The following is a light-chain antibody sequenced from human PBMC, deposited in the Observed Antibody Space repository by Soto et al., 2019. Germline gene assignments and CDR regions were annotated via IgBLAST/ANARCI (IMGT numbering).Light chain of an antibody. Sequence: EIVMTQSPATLSVSPGERATLSCRASQSVGIKLAWYQHKPGQAPRLLIYDTSTRATGIPARFSGSGSGTEFTLTIPSLQSEDFAVYFCQRYNNWTPITVGQGTRLESK. CDR2: DTS. CDR3: QRYNNWTPIT. V-gene: IGKV3-15*01. J-gene: IGKJ5*01. CDR1: QSVGIK.